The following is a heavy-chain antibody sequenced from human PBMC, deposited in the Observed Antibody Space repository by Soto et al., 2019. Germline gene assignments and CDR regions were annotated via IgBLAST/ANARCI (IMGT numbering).Heavy chain of an antibody. CDR3: AKGDSYGDAFEI. V-gene: IGHV3-23*01. D-gene: IGHD5-18*01. J-gene: IGHJ3*02. CDR2: ISGSGGST. CDR1: GFTFGGYA. Sequence: GGSLRLSCAASGFTFGGYAMSWVRQAPGKGLEWVSAISGSGGSTYYADSVKGRFTISRDNTKNTLYLQMNSLRAEDTAVYYCAKGDSYGDAFEIWGQGTMVTVSS.